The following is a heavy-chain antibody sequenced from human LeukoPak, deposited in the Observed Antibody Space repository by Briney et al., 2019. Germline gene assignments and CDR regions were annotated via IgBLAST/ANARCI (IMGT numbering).Heavy chain of an antibody. J-gene: IGHJ5*02. CDR3: ARDYLSRSLTRSFDP. Sequence: SETLSLTCTVSGGSISSSSYYWGWIRQPPGKGLEWIGSIYYSGSTYYNRSLKSRVTISVDTSKNQFSLKLSSVTAADTAVYYCARDYLSRSLTRSFDPWGQGTLVTVSS. D-gene: IGHD4/OR15-4a*01. CDR2: IYYSGST. CDR1: GGSISSSSYY. V-gene: IGHV4-39*07.